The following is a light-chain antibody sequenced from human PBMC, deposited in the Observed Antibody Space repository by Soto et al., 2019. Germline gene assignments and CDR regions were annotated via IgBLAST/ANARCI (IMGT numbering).Light chain of an antibody. J-gene: IGKJ1*01. CDR2: DVS. V-gene: IGKV1-5*01. CDR3: QQYDSYWT. CDR1: QNIRNW. Sequence: EILMTQSPSSLSASQGDRVTITCRASQNIRNWLAWYQQKPGKAPKLLIYDVSSLESGVPPRFSGSGSGTDFTITISGLQPDDFATYYCQQYDSYWTFGQGTKVDIK.